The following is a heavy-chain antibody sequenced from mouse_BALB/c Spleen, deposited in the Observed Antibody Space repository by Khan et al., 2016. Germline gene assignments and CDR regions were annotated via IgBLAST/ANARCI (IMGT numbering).Heavy chain of an antibody. V-gene: IGHV3-2*02. Sequence: EVQLQESGPGLVKPSQSLSLTCTVTGYSITSDYAWNWIRQFPGNKLEWMGYISYSGSNRYYPSLKSRISITRDTSKNQFFLQLNSVTTEDTATYYCARTPTAYYTMDYWGQGTSVTVSS. CDR1: GYSITSDYA. CDR2: ISYSGSN. D-gene: IGHD1-2*01. CDR3: ARTPTAYYTMDY. J-gene: IGHJ4*01.